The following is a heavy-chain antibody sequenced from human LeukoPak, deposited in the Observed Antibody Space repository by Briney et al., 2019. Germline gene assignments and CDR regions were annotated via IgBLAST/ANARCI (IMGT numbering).Heavy chain of an antibody. J-gene: IGHJ6*03. V-gene: IGHV4-31*03. CDR1: GGSISSGGYY. CDR3: ARGLPAALFPSTLYYYYYMDV. CDR2: IYYSGST. Sequence: SETLSLTCTVSGGSISSGGYYWTWIRQHPGKGLEWIGNIYYSGSTNYNPSLESRVTIWVDTSNNQFSLKMRYVTAADTAVYYCARGLPAALFPSTLYYYYYMDVWGKGTTVTVSS. D-gene: IGHD2-2*01.